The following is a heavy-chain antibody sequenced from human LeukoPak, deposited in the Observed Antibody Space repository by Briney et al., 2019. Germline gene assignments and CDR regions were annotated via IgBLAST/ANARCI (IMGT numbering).Heavy chain of an antibody. CDR2: INPDSGFT. V-gene: IGHV1-8*02. Sequence: GASVTVSCKASGYRFTDDYMHWVQQAPGQGLEWMGWINPDSGFTVYAQKFQGRVTMTRNTSISTAYMELSSLRSEDTAVYYCARVTLGYSYGAWGQGTLVTVSS. CDR1: GYRFTDDY. D-gene: IGHD5-18*01. CDR3: ARVTLGYSYGA. J-gene: IGHJ5*02.